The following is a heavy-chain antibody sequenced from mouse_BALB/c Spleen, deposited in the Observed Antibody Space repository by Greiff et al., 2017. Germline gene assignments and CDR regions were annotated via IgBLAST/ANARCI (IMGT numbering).Heavy chain of an antibody. Sequence: EVQRVESGGGLVKPGGSLKLSCAASGFTFSSYAMSWVRQTPEKRLEWVASISSGGSTYYPDSVKGRFTISRDNARNILYLQMSSLRSEDTAMYYCARGRRYDGGDYFDYWGQGTTLTVSS. CDR2: ISSGGST. V-gene: IGHV5-6-5*01. CDR3: ARGRRYDGGDYFDY. D-gene: IGHD2-14*01. J-gene: IGHJ2*01. CDR1: GFTFSSYA.